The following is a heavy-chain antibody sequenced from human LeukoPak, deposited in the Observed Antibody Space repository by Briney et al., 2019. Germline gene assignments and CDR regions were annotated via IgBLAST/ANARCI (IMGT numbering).Heavy chain of an antibody. V-gene: IGHV4-34*01. J-gene: IGHJ5*02. Sequence: SETLSLTCAVYGGSFSGYYWSWIRQPPGKGLEWIGEINHSGSTNYNPSLKSRVTISVDTSKNQFSLKLNSVTPEDTAVYYCARGSSSWPNMNWFDPWGQGTLVTVSS. CDR1: GGSFSGYY. CDR3: ARGSSSWPNMNWFDP. D-gene: IGHD6-13*01. CDR2: INHSGST.